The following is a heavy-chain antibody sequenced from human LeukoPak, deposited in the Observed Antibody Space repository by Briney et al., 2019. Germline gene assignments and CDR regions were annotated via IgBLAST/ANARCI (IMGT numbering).Heavy chain of an antibody. Sequence: ASVKVSCKASGYTFASYGISWVRQAPGQGLEWMGWISAYNGNTNYAQKLQGRVTMTTDTSTSTAYMELRSLRSDDTAVYYCARLTDFYDFWSGYSPRYYYYYMDVWGKGTTVTVSS. CDR1: GYTFASYG. V-gene: IGHV1-18*01. CDR2: ISAYNGNT. D-gene: IGHD3-3*01. J-gene: IGHJ6*03. CDR3: ARLTDFYDFWSGYSPRYYYYYMDV.